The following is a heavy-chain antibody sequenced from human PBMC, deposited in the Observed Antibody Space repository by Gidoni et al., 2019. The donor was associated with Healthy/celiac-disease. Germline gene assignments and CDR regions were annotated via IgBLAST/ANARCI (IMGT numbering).Heavy chain of an antibody. CDR1: GFTFSSYG. Sequence: QVQLVESGGGVVQPGRSLRLPCAASGFTFSSYGMHWVRQAPGKGLEWVAVIWYDGSNKYYADSVKGRFTISRDNSKNTLYLQMNSLRAEDTAVYYCARDAYSMTMQDYWGQGTLVTVSS. CDR3: ARDAYSMTMQDY. V-gene: IGHV3-33*01. J-gene: IGHJ4*02. D-gene: IGHD3-10*01. CDR2: IWYDGSNK.